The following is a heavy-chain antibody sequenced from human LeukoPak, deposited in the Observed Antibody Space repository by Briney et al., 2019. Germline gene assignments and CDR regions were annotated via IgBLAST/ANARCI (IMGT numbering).Heavy chain of an antibody. CDR1: GGSISSGGYY. Sequence: SQTPSLTCTVSGGSISSGGYYWSWIRQHPGKGLEWIGYIYYSGSTYYNPSLKSRVTISVDTSKNQFSLKLSSVTAADTAVYYCARYRHSGSFDSWFDPWGQGTLVTVSS. V-gene: IGHV4-31*03. CDR2: IYYSGST. J-gene: IGHJ5*02. D-gene: IGHD3-22*01. CDR3: ARYRHSGSFDSWFDP.